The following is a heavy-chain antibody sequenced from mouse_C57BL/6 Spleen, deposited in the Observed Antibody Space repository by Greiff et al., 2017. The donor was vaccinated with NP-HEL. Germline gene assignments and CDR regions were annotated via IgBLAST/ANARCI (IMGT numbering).Heavy chain of an antibody. D-gene: IGHD1-1*01. CDR3: ARFLYYYGSSYAMDY. CDR1: GFTFTDYY. CDR2: IRNKANGYTT. J-gene: IGHJ4*01. Sequence: EVQGVESGGGLVQPGGSLSLSCAASGFTFTDYYMSWVRQPPGKALEWLGFIRNKANGYTTEYSASVKGRFTISRDNSQSILYLQMNALRAEDSATYYCARFLYYYGSSYAMDYWGQGTSVTVSS. V-gene: IGHV7-3*01.